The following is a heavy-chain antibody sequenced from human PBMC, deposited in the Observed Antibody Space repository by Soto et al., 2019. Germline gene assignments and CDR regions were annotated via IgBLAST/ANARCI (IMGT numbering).Heavy chain of an antibody. Sequence: QVQLPESGPGLVKPSETLSLTCTVSGKSVSTFYWSWIRQPPGKGLEWIGHAYYRGRTNSDPSLKSRVTISVDMFKNQGSLRLTSVTAADTAVYYCARGTDYTQIASYHSGMDVWGQVTSVTVSS. CDR2: AYYRGRT. CDR3: ARGTDYTQIASYHSGMDV. CDR1: GKSVSTFY. J-gene: IGHJ6*02. V-gene: IGHV4-59*02. D-gene: IGHD4-4*01.